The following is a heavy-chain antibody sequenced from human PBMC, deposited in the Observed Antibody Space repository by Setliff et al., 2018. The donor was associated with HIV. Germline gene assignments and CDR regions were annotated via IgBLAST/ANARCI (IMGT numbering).Heavy chain of an antibody. Sequence: PSETLSLTCTVSGDSISSGSYYWNWIRQPAGKGLEWIGRIYTSGTTTYNPSLKSRVTISVDTSKNQFSLKLSSVTAADTAVYYCARDRPYSGYPDWGQGTLVTVSS. D-gene: IGHD5-12*01. CDR2: IYTSGTT. CDR3: ARDRPYSGYPD. CDR1: GDSISSGSYY. V-gene: IGHV4-61*02. J-gene: IGHJ4*02.